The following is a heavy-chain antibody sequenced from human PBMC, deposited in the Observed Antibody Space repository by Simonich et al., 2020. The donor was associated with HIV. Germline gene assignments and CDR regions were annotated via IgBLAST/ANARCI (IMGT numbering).Heavy chain of an antibody. V-gene: IGHV1-69*13. Sequence: QVHLVQSGAEVKKPGSSVKVSCKASGGTFSSYAFSWVRQAHGQGLEWMGVIPIFGTSNYAQKFQGRGTITADESTSTAYMELSSLRSEDTAVYYCATNIITGTYGFDIWGQGTMVTVSS. CDR3: ATNIITGTYGFDI. CDR1: GGTFSSYA. J-gene: IGHJ3*02. CDR2: IPIFGTS. D-gene: IGHD1-20*01.